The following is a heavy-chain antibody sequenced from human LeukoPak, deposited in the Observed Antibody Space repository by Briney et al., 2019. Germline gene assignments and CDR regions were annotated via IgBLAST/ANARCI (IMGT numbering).Heavy chain of an antibody. CDR3: ARHSGSGSYHSPFGN. CDR1: GGSISSSSYY. CDR2: IYYSGST. V-gene: IGHV4-39*01. Sequence: SETLSLTCTVSGGSISSSSYYWVWIRQPPGKGLEWIGSIYYSGSTYYNPSLKSRVTISVDTSKNQFSLELTSVTAADTAVYYCARHSGSGSYHSPFGNWGQGTLVTVSS. J-gene: IGHJ4*02. D-gene: IGHD3-10*01.